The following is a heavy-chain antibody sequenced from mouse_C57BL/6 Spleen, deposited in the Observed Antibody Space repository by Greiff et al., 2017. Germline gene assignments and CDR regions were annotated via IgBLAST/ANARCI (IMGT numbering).Heavy chain of an antibody. D-gene: IGHD2-2*01. CDR3: AKGRSTMVTYYAMDY. J-gene: IGHJ4*01. V-gene: IGHV1-64*01. CDR2: IHPNSGST. CDR1: GYTFTSYW. Sequence: VQLQQPGAELVKPGASVKLSCKASGYTFTSYWMHWVKQRPGQGLEWIGMIHPNSGSTNYNEKFKSKATLTVDKSSSTAYMQLSSLTSEDSAVYYCAKGRSTMVTYYAMDYWGQGTSVTVSS.